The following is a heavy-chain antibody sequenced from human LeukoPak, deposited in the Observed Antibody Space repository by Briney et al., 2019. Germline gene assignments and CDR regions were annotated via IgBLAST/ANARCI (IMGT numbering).Heavy chain of an antibody. V-gene: IGHV4-34*01. CDR2: INHSGST. D-gene: IGHD2/OR15-2a*01. J-gene: IGHJ4*02. Sequence: SETLSLTCAVYGGSFSGYYWSWIRQPPGKGLEWIGEINHSGSTNYNPSLKSRVTISVDTSKNQFSLKLSSVTAADTAVYYCARAKKSLSAFDYWGQGTLVTVSS. CDR1: GGSFSGYY. CDR3: ARAKKSLSAFDY.